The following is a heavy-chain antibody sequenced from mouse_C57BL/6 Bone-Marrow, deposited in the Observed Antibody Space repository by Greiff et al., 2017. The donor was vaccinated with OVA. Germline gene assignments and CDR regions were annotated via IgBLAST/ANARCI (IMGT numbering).Heavy chain of an antibody. CDR1: GYTFTDYN. CDR2: INPNNGGT. Sequence: EVKLMESGPELVKPGASVKIPCKASGYTFTDYNMDWVKQSHGKSLEWIGDINPNNGGTIYNQKFKGKATLTVDKSSSTAYMELRSLTSEDTAVYYCARWGIYYDDGEGGYYAMDYWGQGTTVTVSS. V-gene: IGHV1-18*01. D-gene: IGHD2-4*01. CDR3: ARWGIYYDDGEGGYYAMDY. J-gene: IGHJ4*01.